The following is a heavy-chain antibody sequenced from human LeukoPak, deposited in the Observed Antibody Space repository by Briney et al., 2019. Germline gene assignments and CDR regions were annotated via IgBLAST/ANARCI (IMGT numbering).Heavy chain of an antibody. Sequence: PGGSLRLSCAASGFTFSRTWMYWVRQAPGKGLVWVSRINSDGSSTTYADSVKGRFTISRDNAKNTAYLQMNSLRGEDTAVYFCARDWHYAMDVWGKGTTVTVSS. CDR1: GFTFSRTW. J-gene: IGHJ6*04. V-gene: IGHV3-74*01. CDR2: INSDGSST. CDR3: ARDWHYAMDV.